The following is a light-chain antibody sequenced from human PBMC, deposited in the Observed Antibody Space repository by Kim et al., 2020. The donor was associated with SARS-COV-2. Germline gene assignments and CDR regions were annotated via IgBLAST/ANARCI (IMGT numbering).Light chain of an antibody. CDR2: DAS. V-gene: IGKV1-33*01. Sequence: SASVGDRVTITCQASEDISNNINWYQQKPGKAPELLIFDASNLKTGVPARVTGSGSGTDFTLTISSLQPEDIAKYYCQQNDDPPYTFGQGTKLEI. J-gene: IGKJ2*01. CDR1: EDISNN. CDR3: QQNDDPPYT.